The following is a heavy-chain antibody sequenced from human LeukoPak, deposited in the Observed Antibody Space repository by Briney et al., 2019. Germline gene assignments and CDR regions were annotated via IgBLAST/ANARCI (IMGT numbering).Heavy chain of an antibody. V-gene: IGHV7-4-1*02. J-gene: IGHJ4*02. CDR1: GYTFTSYA. CDR2: INTNTGNP. Sequence: ASVKVSCKASGYTFTSYAMNWVRQAPGQGLEWMGWINTNTGNPTYAQGFTGRFVFSLDTSVSTAYLQISSLKAEDTAVYYCARDVIVATIIHGVEMATILRYWGQGTLVTVSS. CDR3: ARDVIVATIIHGVEMATILRY. D-gene: IGHD5-24*01.